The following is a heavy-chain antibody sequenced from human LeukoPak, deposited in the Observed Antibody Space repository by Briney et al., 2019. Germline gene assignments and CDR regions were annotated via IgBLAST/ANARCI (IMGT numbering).Heavy chain of an antibody. D-gene: IGHD3-22*01. CDR2: ISYDGSNK. V-gene: IGHV3-30*18. Sequence: GGSLRLSCAASGFTFSSYGMHWVRQAPGKGLEWVAVISYDGSNKYYADSVKGRLTISRDNSKNTLYLQMNSLRAEDTAVYYCAKDLSYYDSSGNFDYWGQGTLVTVSS. CDR3: AKDLSYYDSSGNFDY. J-gene: IGHJ4*02. CDR1: GFTFSSYG.